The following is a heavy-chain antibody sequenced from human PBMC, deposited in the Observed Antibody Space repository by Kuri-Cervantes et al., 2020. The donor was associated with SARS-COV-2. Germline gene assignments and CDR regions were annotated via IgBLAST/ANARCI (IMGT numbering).Heavy chain of an antibody. CDR2: IRYDGSNK. D-gene: IGHD5-24*01. CDR3: ARKMATSYDAFDI. J-gene: IGHJ3*02. Sequence: GGSLRLSCAASGFTFSSYGMHWVRQAPGKGLEWVAFIRYDGSNKYYADSVKGRFTISRDNAKNSLYLQMNSLRAEDTAVYYCARKMATSYDAFDIWGQGTMVTVSS. CDR1: GFTFSSYG. V-gene: IGHV3-30*02.